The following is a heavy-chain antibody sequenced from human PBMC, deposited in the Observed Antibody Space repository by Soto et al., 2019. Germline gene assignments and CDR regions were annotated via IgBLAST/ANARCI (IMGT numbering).Heavy chain of an antibody. Sequence: ASVKVSCKASGGTFSRYAISWVRQAPGKGLEWMGGIIPIFGTANYAQKFQGRVTITADESTSTAYMELSSLRSEDTAVYYCARNTAAYYYGSGSYYSPFDYWGQGTLVTVSS. CDR3: ARNTAAYYYGSGSYYSPFDY. CDR2: IIPIFGTA. CDR1: GGTFSRYA. D-gene: IGHD3-10*01. V-gene: IGHV1-69*13. J-gene: IGHJ4*02.